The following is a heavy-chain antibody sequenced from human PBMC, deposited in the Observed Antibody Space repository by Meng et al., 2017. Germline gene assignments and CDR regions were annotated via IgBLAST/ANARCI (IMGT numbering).Heavy chain of an antibody. V-gene: IGHV3-21*01. J-gene: IGHJ3*02. D-gene: IGHD5-24*01. CDR1: GFTFSNAW. CDR3: ARDSGWLQFLSAFDI. CDR2: ISSSSSYI. Sequence: GESLKISCAASGFTFSNAWMSWVRQAPGKGLEWVSSISSSSSYIYYADSVKGRLTISRDNAKNSLYLQMNSLRAEDTAVYYCARDSGWLQFLSAFDIWGQGTMVTVSS.